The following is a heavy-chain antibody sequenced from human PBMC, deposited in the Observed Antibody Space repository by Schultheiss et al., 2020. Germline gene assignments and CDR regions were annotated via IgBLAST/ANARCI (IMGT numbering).Heavy chain of an antibody. J-gene: IGHJ5*02. CDR3: ARGKDIVVVPAADAWFDP. CDR2: IWYDGSNK. Sequence: GGSLRLSCAASGFTFSSYGMHWVRQAPGKGLEWVAVIWYDGSNKYYADSVKGRFTISRDNSKNTLYLQMNSLRAEDTAVYYCARGKDIVVVPAADAWFDPWGQGTLVTVSS. V-gene: IGHV3-33*01. D-gene: IGHD2-2*01. CDR1: GFTFSSYG.